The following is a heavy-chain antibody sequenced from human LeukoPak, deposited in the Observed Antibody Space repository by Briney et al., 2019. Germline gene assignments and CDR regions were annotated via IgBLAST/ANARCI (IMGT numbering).Heavy chain of an antibody. CDR3: ARHSLNNYGSYY. CDR2: IHYDGNT. J-gene: IGHJ4*02. V-gene: IGHV4-39*01. D-gene: IGHD5-24*01. CDR1: GGSISSSTYS. Sequence: SETLSLTCTVSGGSISSSTYSWTWIRQPPGKGLEWIGSIHYDGNTYYKPSLKSRVTISVDTSKIQFSLRLSSATAADMATYYCARHSLNNYGSYYWGQGTPVTVSS.